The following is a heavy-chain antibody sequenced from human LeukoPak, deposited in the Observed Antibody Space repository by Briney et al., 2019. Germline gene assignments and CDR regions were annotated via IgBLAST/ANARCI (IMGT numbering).Heavy chain of an antibody. Sequence: GGSLRLSCEASGFTFNTYSMNWARQAPGKGLEWVSSIDSSGGYMFYADSVKGRFIISRDNAKDSLYLQMNSLRVEGTAVYYCLRGDRRDYWGQGTLVTVSS. V-gene: IGHV3-21*06. CDR1: GFTFNTYS. CDR2: IDSSGGYM. J-gene: IGHJ4*02. CDR3: LRGDRRDY.